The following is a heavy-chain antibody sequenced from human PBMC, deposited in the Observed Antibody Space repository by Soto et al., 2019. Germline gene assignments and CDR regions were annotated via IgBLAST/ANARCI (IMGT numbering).Heavy chain of an antibody. CDR2: VFHTGDT. J-gene: IGHJ4*02. CDR1: GDSISSSVW. V-gene: IGHV4-4*02. Sequence: SATLSLTCAVSGDSISSSVWWTWVRQPPGKGLEWIGEVFHTGDTYFNPSLRSRVAMSVDKSTNEFSLKVTSVTAADTAIYYCARKAWVRFDYWGQGALVTVSS. CDR3: ARKAWVRFDY. D-gene: IGHD7-27*01.